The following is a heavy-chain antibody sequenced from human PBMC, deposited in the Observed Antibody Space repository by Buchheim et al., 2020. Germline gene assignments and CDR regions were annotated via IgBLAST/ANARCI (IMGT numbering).Heavy chain of an antibody. CDR2: IKQDGSEK. J-gene: IGHJ6*02. V-gene: IGHV3-7*01. D-gene: IGHD6-6*01. CDR3: ATSSSSAPTSYYYHYYGMDV. Sequence: EVQLVESGGDLVQPGGSLRLSCGASGFIFSRNWMSWVRQAPGKGLEWVANIKQDGSEKYYVDSVKGRFTISRDNAKKSLYLQMDSLRVEDTAVYYCATSSSSAPTSYYYHYYGMDVWGQGTT. CDR1: GFIFSRNW.